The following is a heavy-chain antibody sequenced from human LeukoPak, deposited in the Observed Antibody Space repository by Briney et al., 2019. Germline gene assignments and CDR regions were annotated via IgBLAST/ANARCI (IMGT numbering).Heavy chain of an antibody. J-gene: IGHJ1*01. CDR2: INHSGST. Sequence: PSETLSLTCAVYGGSFSGYYWSWIRQPPGKGLEWIGEINHSGSTNYNPSLKSRVTISVDTSKNQFSLKLSSVTAADTAVYYCARNGFRFLVAEYFQHWGQGIPVTVSS. D-gene: IGHD2-8*01. V-gene: IGHV4-34*01. CDR1: GGSFSGYY. CDR3: ARNGFRFLVAEYFQH.